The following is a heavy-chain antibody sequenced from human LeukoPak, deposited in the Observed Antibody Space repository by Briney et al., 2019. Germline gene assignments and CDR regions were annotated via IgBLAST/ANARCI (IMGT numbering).Heavy chain of an antibody. V-gene: IGHV3-21*01. CDR1: GFTLRNYD. J-gene: IGHJ3*02. CDR3: ASSPYSSGWYDAFDI. Sequence: PGGSLRLSCAASGFTLRNYDMHWVRQAPGKGLEWVSSISSSSSYIYYADSVKGRFTISRDNAKNSLYLQMNSLRAEDTAVYYCASSPYSSGWYDAFDIWGQGTMVTVSS. D-gene: IGHD6-19*01. CDR2: ISSSSSYI.